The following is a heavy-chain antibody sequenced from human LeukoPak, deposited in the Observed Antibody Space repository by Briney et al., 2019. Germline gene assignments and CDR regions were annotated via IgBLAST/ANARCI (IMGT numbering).Heavy chain of an antibody. J-gene: IGHJ3*02. Sequence: SVKVSCKASGGTFISYAISWVRQAPGKGVEWMGRIIPIFGTANYAQKFQGRVTITTDEYTSTAYMELSSLRSEDTAVYHCARDRYIVVVMGEAFDIWGQGTMVTVSS. CDR1: GGTFISYA. D-gene: IGHD3-22*01. CDR3: ARDRYIVVVMGEAFDI. CDR2: IIPIFGTA. V-gene: IGHV1-69*05.